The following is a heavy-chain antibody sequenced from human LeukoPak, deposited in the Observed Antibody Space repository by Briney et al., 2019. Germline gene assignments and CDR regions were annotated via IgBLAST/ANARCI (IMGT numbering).Heavy chain of an antibody. V-gene: IGHV3-53*01. CDR2: IYSGGST. D-gene: IGHD6-13*01. CDR3: AARIAAAGTLDY. CDR1: GFTVSSNY. J-gene: IGHJ4*02. Sequence: GGSLRLSCAASGFTVSSNYMSWVRQAPGKGLEWVSVIYSGGSTYYADSVKGRFTISRDNSKNTLYLQMNSLRAEDTAVYYCAARIAAAGTLDYWGQGTQVTVSS.